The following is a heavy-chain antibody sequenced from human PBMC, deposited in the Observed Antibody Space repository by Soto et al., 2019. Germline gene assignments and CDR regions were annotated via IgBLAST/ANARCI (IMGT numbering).Heavy chain of an antibody. CDR2: IIPIFGTA. CDR3: ASYYSGSYLCY. Sequence: ASVKVSCKASGGTFSSYTISWVRQAPGQGLEWMGGIIPIFGTANYAQKFQGRVTITADKSTSTAYMELSSLRSEDTAVYYCASYYSGSYLCYWGQGTLVTVSS. V-gene: IGHV1-69*06. D-gene: IGHD1-26*01. J-gene: IGHJ4*02. CDR1: GGTFSSYT.